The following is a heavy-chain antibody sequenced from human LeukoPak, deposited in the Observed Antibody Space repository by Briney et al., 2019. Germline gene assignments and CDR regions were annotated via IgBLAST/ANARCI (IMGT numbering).Heavy chain of an antibody. J-gene: IGHJ4*02. V-gene: IGHV4-61*02. CDR1: GGSISSGSYY. D-gene: IGHD1-7*01. CDR3: ATSYDWNYGYYFDY. Sequence: SETLSLTCTVSGGSISSGSYYWSWIRQPAGKGLEWIGRIYTSGSTNYNPSLKSRVTISVDTSKNQFSLKLSSVTAADTAVYYCATSYDWNYGYYFDYWGQGTLVTVSS. CDR2: IYTSGST.